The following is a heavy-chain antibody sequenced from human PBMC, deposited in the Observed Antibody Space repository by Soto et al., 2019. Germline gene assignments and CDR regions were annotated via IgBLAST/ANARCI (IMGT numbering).Heavy chain of an antibody. D-gene: IGHD4-17*01. CDR2: IYYSGST. J-gene: IGHJ3*02. CDR3: ARVGARYGDYDDAFDI. CDR1: GGSLSSYC. Sequence: XTLSLACTVSGGSLSSYCWSWIRRPPGKGLELIGYIYYSGSTNYNPSLKSRVTISVETSKNEFSLKLSSVNAAETAVYYCARVGARYGDYDDAFDIWGQGTMGTVSS. V-gene: IGHV4-59*01.